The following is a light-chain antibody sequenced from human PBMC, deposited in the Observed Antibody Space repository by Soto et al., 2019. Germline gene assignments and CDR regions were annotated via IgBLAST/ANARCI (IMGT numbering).Light chain of an antibody. CDR1: SSDIGSSNY. J-gene: IGLJ3*02. V-gene: IGLV2-14*01. CDR3: SSYTTTTRL. Sequence: QSALTQPASVSGSPGQSITISCTGTSSDIGSSNYVSCFQQRPGKAPTLIIYEVSNRTSGVSPLFSGSKSDNTASLTISGRLPEDEAEYYCSSYTTTTRLFGGGTKLTVL. CDR2: EVS.